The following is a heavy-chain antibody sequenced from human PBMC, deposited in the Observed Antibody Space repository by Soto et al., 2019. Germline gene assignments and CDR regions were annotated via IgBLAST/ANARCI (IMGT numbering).Heavy chain of an antibody. CDR1: GFTFSDFW. Sequence: EVQLVESGGGLVQPGGSLRLSCAASGFTFSDFWMSWVRQAPGKGLEWVANIKEDGSETDYMDSVKGRFTISRDNARNSLDLQMDSLRAEDTAVYYCVRDWAWGQGTLVTVSS. J-gene: IGHJ5*02. CDR2: IKEDGSET. CDR3: VRDWA. D-gene: IGHD3-16*01. V-gene: IGHV3-7*05.